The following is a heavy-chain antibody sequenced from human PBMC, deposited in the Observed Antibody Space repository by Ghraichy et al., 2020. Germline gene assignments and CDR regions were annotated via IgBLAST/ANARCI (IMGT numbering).Heavy chain of an antibody. J-gene: IGHJ4*02. V-gene: IGHV3-74*03. Sequence: GGSLRLSCAASGFTFSSYWMHWVRQVPGKGLVWVSRINEHGTTIKYADSVKGRFTISRDNAKSTLYLQMNSLRAEDTAMYYCARVSVGTDNVVFDYWGQGTLVTVSS. CDR2: INEHGTTI. CDR1: GFTFSSYW. CDR3: ARVSVGTDNVVFDY. D-gene: IGHD1-26*01.